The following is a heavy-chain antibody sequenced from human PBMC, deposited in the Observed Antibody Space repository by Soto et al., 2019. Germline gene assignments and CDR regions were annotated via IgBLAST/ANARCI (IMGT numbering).Heavy chain of an antibody. D-gene: IGHD1-26*01. CDR2: ISSGSAYI. V-gene: IGHV3-21*01. J-gene: IGHJ5*02. CDR3: TRDQGGSYDSWFDP. Sequence: EVQLVESGGGLVKPGGSLRLSCSFTFNSYSLNWVRQAPGKGLEWVSSISSGSAYIKYADSVKGRFTISRDNANKFLYLQMSSLRVDDTALYYCTRDQGGSYDSWFDPWGQGTLVTVSS. CDR1: TFNSYS.